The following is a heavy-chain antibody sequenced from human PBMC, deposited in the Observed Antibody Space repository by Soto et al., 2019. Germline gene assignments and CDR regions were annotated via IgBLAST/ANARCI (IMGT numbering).Heavy chain of an antibody. V-gene: IGHV3-53*02. Sequence: EVHLVETGGGLIQPGGSPRLSCAASGLSVSSSDMSWVRQASGKGLEWVSVFYSGGSTHDADSVKGRFTISRDNSKNTVHLQMNSLRVDDTAVYFCSTSSRNEYHFAMDAWGQGTTVIVSS. CDR2: FYSGGST. J-gene: IGHJ6*02. CDR3: STSSRNEYHFAMDA. CDR1: GLSVSSSD. D-gene: IGHD6-6*01.